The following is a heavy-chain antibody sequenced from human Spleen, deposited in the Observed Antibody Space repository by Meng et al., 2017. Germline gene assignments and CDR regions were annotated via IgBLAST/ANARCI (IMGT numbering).Heavy chain of an antibody. V-gene: IGHV1-2*06. CDR2: INPKSGDT. Sequence: VHLVQEGAEVKTPGASVAVYCKPSEYTFPDYIIHWVRRAPGQGLEWMGRINPKSGDTHYAQKFQARVTMTGDTSISTAYMELSGLRSDDTAMYYCARDEDISAAGKLFGDYWGQGTLVTVSS. CDR1: EYTFPDYI. J-gene: IGHJ4*02. D-gene: IGHD6-25*01. CDR3: ARDEDISAAGKLFGDY.